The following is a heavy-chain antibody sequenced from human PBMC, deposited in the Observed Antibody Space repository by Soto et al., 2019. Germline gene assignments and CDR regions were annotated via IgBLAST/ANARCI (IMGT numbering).Heavy chain of an antibody. CDR1: GAAISVSSCY. V-gene: IGHV4-39*01. J-gene: IGHJ4*02. D-gene: IGHD4-17*01. CDR3: ASFSGATYGDYGGGINY. Sequence: PSETLSLTCTVSGAAISVSSCYWGWIGQGPGQGLDCIGSVHYSGSTDYNPSLKSRVTISVDTSKNQFSLKLTSVTAADTAVYFCASFSGATYGDYGGGINYWGQGTLVTVYS. CDR2: VHYSGST.